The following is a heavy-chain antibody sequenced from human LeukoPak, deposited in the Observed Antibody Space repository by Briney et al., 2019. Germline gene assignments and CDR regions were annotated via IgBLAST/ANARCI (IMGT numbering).Heavy chain of an antibody. CDR2: ISSSGSTI. J-gene: IGHJ6*03. CDR1: GFTFSSYV. CDR3: ARETGSSWYLDYYYMDV. Sequence: GGSLRLSCAASGFTFSSYVMNWVRQAPGKGLEWVSYISSSGSTIYYADSVKGRFTISRDNAKNSLYLQMNSLRAEDTAVYYCARETGSSWYLDYYYMDVWGKGTTVTASS. D-gene: IGHD6-13*01. V-gene: IGHV3-48*03.